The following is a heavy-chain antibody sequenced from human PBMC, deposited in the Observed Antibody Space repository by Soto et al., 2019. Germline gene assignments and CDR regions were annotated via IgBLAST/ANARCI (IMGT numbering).Heavy chain of an antibody. CDR2: IYGGGST. CDR1: EFTVCSYY. Sequence: GGSLRLSCAASEFTVCSYYMTWVRQAPGKGLEWVSTIYGGGSTYYADSVKGRFTISKDNSRNTLYLQINSLRAEDTAVYYCARGFDYDAFDYWGQGTLVTVSS. D-gene: IGHD4-17*01. CDR3: ARGFDYDAFDY. J-gene: IGHJ4*02. V-gene: IGHV3-53*01.